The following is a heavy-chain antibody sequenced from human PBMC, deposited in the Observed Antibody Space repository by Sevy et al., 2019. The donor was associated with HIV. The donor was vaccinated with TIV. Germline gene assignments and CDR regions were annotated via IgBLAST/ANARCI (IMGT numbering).Heavy chain of an antibody. D-gene: IGHD6-13*01. Sequence: GGSLRLSCAASGLTVSSNYMSWVRQAPGKGLEWVSVIYSGGSTYYADSVKGRFTISRDNSKNTLYLQMNSLRAEDTAVYYCARELAAAGTFYYYYMDVWGKGTTVTVSS. V-gene: IGHV3-53*01. CDR3: ARELAAAGTFYYYYMDV. J-gene: IGHJ6*03. CDR2: IYSGGST. CDR1: GLTVSSNY.